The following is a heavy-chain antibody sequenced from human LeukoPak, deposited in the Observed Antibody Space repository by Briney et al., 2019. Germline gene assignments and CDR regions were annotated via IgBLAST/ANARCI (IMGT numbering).Heavy chain of an antibody. V-gene: IGHV3-30*19. CDR1: GFTFSSYG. Sequence: GGSLRLSCAASGFTFSSYGMHWVRQAPGKGLEWVAVISYDGSNKYYADSVKGRFTISRDNSKNTLYLQMNSLRAEDTAVYYCARVEEAIGAFDIWGQGTMVTVSS. CDR2: ISYDGSNK. J-gene: IGHJ3*02. CDR3: ARVEEAIGAFDI. D-gene: IGHD3-16*01.